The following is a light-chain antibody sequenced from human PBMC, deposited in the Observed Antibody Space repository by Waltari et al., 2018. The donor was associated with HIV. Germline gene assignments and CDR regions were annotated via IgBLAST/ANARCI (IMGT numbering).Light chain of an antibody. V-gene: IGKV1-12*01. CDR2: DAS. CDR3: QQAKSFPHT. J-gene: IGKJ4*01. Sequence: IHMTQSPSSVSASVGGAVSISCRASQNIGRTLAWYQLKPGKAPRLLIYDASRLADGVPARFRGSGSRSNFTFAITSLQPEDFAIYVCQQAKSFPHTFAAGTRVE. CDR1: QNIGRT.